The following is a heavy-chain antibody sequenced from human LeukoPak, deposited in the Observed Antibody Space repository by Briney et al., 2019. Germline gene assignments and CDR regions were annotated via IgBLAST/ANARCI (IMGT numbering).Heavy chain of an antibody. CDR1: GGSISSGDYY. CDR3: ARLVATKYNWFDP. CDR2: IYYSGST. D-gene: IGHD5-12*01. Sequence: SETLSLTCTVSGGSISSGDYYWSWIRQPPGKGLERIGYIYYSGSTYYNPSLKSRVTISVDTSKNQFSLKLSSVTAADTAVYYCARLVATKYNWFDPWGQGTLVTVSS. V-gene: IGHV4-30-4*01. J-gene: IGHJ5*02.